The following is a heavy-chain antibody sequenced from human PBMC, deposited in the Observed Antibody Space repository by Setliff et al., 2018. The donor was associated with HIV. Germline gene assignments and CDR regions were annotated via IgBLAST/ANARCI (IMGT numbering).Heavy chain of an antibody. D-gene: IGHD3-22*01. CDR2: IIPILGIA. Sequence: ASVKVSCKASGGTFSSYAISWVRQAPGQGLEWMGGIIPILGIANYAQKFQGRVTITTDESTSTAYMELSSLRSEDTAVYYCATIREYYYDSSGQEYFQHWGHGTLVTVSS. CDR1: GGTFSSYA. CDR3: ATIREYYYDSSGQEYFQH. V-gene: IGHV1-69*10. J-gene: IGHJ1*01.